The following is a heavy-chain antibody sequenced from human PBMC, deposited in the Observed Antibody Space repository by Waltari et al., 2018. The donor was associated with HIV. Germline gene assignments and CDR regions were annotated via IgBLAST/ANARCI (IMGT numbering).Heavy chain of an antibody. V-gene: IGHV3-23*01. CDR2: ISGTGART. CDR1: GFTFSSFA. Sequence: EVQLLESGGGLVQPGGSLRLSCAASGFTFSSFAMSWFRQAPGKGLEGVSAISGTGARTYYADSVKGRFTISRDNSKNTLYLQMNSLRADDTALYYCAKDLNGYDRFDYWGQGTLVTVSS. J-gene: IGHJ4*02. CDR3: AKDLNGYDRFDY. D-gene: IGHD5-12*01.